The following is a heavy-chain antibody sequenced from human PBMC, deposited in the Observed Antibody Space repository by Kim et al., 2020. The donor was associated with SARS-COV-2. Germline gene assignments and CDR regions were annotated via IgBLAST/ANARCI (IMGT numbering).Heavy chain of an antibody. CDR1: GYTFTSYD. Sequence: ASVKVSCKASGYTFTSYDINWVRQATGQGLEWMGWMNPNNGNTAYAQKFQGRVTMTTNTSISTAYMELSSLRSEDTAVYYCASGPADYFAMDVWGQGTTVTVSS. J-gene: IGHJ6*02. CDR2: MNPNNGNT. V-gene: IGHV1-8*01. CDR3: ASGPADYFAMDV.